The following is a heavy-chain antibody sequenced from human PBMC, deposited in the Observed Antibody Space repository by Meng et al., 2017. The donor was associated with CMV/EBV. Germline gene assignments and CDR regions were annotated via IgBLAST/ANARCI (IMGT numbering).Heavy chain of an antibody. D-gene: IGHD1-26*01. CDR2: INPNSGGT. J-gene: IGHJ4*02. V-gene: IGHV1-2*02. CDR1: GYTFTGYY. CDR3: ARGNTINSGSYFYYFDY. Sequence: ASVQVSCKASGYTFTGYYMHWVRQAPGQGLEWMGWINPNSGGTNDAQKFQGRVTMTRDTSISTAYMELSRLRSDDTAVYYCARGNTINSGSYFYYFDYWGQGTLVTVSS.